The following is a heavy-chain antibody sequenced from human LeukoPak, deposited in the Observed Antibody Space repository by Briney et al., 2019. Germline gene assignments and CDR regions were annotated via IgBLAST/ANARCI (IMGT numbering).Heavy chain of an antibody. CDR3: ARGHEYFQH. CDR2: ISSSSSYI. J-gene: IGHJ1*01. V-gene: IGHV3-21*01. CDR1: GFTFSSYW. Sequence: GGSLRLSCAASGFTFSSYWMHWVRQAPGKGLEWVSSISSSSSYIYYADSVKGRFTISRDNAKNSLYLQINSLRAEDTAVYYCARGHEYFQHWGQGTLVTVSS.